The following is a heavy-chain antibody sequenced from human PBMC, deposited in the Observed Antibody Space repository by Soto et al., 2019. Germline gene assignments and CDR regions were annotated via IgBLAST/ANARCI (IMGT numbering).Heavy chain of an antibody. CDR2: IRSKAYGGTT. V-gene: IGHV3-49*03. Sequence: PGGSLRLSCTASGFTFGDYAISWFRQAPGKGLEWVGFIRSKAYGGTTEYAASVKGRFTISRDDSKSIAYLQMNSLKTEDTAVYYCSCGNSAYDYWGQGTLVTVSS. D-gene: IGHD1-26*01. CDR3: SCGNSAYDY. CDR1: GFTFGDYA. J-gene: IGHJ4*02.